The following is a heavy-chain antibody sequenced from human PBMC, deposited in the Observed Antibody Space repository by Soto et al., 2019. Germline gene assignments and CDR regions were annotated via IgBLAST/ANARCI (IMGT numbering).Heavy chain of an antibody. CDR1: GFTFSTYW. Sequence: GALRLSCVASGFTFSTYWMHCVRQAPGNGPVWVSRIKSDGSTTDYADSVKGRFTISRDNARNTLFLQMSSLRVEATALYYFARDINGAHDCWGKGTLVTVGS. CDR3: ARDINGAHDC. D-gene: IGHD1-20*01. V-gene: IGHV3-74*01. J-gene: IGHJ4*02. CDR2: IKSDGSTT.